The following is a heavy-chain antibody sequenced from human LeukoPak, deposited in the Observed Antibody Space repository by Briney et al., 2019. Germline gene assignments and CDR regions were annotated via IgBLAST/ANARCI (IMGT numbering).Heavy chain of an antibody. CDR1: GFTFSTYW. V-gene: IGHV3-30*18. Sequence: GGSLRLSCAASGFTFSTYWMSWVRQAPGKGLEWVAVISYDGSNKYYADSVKGRFTISRDNSKNTLYLQMNSLRAEDTAVYYCAKEGHYYDSSGYHIGSPDYWGQGTLVTVSS. D-gene: IGHD3-22*01. CDR2: ISYDGSNK. J-gene: IGHJ4*02. CDR3: AKEGHYYDSSGYHIGSPDY.